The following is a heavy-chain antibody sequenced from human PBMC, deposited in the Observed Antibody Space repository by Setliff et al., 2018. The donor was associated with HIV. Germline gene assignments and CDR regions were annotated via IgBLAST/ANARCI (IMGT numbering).Heavy chain of an antibody. J-gene: IGHJ4*02. CDR1: GYSISSGYY. Sequence: SETLSLTCAVSGYSISSGYYWGWIRQLPGKGLEWIGAIYHSGSSYYSPSLKSRVTLFLDTSKNQFSLTLNSLTAADTAVYYCARLAGQRTIAAADYFFDFWGQGALVTV. CDR3: ARLAGQRTIAAADYFFDF. D-gene: IGHD6-13*01. CDR2: IYHSGSS. V-gene: IGHV4-38-2*01.